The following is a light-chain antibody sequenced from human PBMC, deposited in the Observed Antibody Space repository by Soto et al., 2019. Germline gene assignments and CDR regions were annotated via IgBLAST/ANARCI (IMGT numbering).Light chain of an antibody. CDR3: QQYGSSPRT. J-gene: IGKJ1*01. V-gene: IGKV3-20*01. Sequence: EIVLTQSPGTLSLSPGESATLSCRASQTVTNNYLAWYQQKPGQAPRLLIYGASSRASDIPHRFTGSGSGADFTLTLSRLEPEDFAVYYCQQYGSSPRTFGQGTKLEIK. CDR2: GAS. CDR1: QTVTNNY.